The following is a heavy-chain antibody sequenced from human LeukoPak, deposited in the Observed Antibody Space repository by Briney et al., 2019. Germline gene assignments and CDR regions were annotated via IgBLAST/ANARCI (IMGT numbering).Heavy chain of an antibody. V-gene: IGHV4-34*01. CDR2: INHSGST. CDR3: ARAPHRSPWSDRTIAAAGPFDC. J-gene: IGHJ4*02. CDR1: GGSFSGYY. D-gene: IGHD6-13*01. Sequence: PSETLSLTCAVYGGSFSGYYWSWIRQPPGKGLEWIGEINHSGSTDYNPSLKSRVTISVDTSKNQFSLKLSSVTAADTAVYYCARAPHRSPWSDRTIAAAGPFDCWGQGTLVTVSS.